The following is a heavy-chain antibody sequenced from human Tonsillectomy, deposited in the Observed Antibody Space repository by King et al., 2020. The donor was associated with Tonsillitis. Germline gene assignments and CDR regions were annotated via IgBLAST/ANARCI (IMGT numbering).Heavy chain of an antibody. D-gene: IGHD6-13*01. CDR2: IYTGGTT. CDR1: GFIVSRNY. CDR3: ARGPFSSPWSLFAFDV. V-gene: IGHV3-53*01. J-gene: IGHJ3*01. Sequence: VQLVESGGGLIQPGGSLRLSCAASGFIVSRNYMSWVRQAPGKGLEWVSVIYTGGTTYYADSVKGRFTISRDSSKDTLYLQMNSLRVEDTAVYYWARGPFSSPWSLFAFDVWGQGTMVTVSS.